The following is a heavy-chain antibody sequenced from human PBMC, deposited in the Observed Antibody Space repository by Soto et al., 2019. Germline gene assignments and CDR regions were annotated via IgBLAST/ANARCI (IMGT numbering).Heavy chain of an antibody. V-gene: IGHV3-21*01. D-gene: IGHD3-10*01. CDR1: GFIFNDYS. J-gene: IGHJ6*02. CDR3: AREGSVSSSDYYAYYYGMDV. Sequence: GGSLRLSCAASGFIFNDYSMDWVRQAPEKGLEWVSSISSSGTYIDYADSVKGRFTISRDNAKNSLYLQMNSLRGEDTAVYYCAREGSVSSSDYYAYYYGMDVWGQGTTVTVSS. CDR2: ISSSGTYI.